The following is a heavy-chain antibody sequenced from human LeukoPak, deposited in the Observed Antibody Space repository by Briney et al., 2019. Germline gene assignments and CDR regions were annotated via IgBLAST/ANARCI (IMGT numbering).Heavy chain of an antibody. Sequence: GRSLRLSCAASGFTFDDYAMHWVRQAPGKGLEWVSGISWNSGSIGYADSVRGRFTISRDNAKNSLYLQMNSLRAEDTAVYYCARDGSYSSSWYFDYWGQGTLVTVSS. J-gene: IGHJ4*02. V-gene: IGHV3-9*01. CDR1: GFTFDDYA. CDR2: ISWNSGSI. D-gene: IGHD6-13*01. CDR3: ARDGSYSSSWYFDY.